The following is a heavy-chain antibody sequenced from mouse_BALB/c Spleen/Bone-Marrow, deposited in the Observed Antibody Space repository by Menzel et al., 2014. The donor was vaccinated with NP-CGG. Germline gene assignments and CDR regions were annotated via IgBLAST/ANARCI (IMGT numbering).Heavy chain of an antibody. CDR1: GFNFQTFG. D-gene: IGHD1-1*01. CDR2: ISSGSSTV. Sequence: EVKLVESGGGLVQPGGSRKLSCATSGFNFQTFGMHWVRQAPEKGLEWVAYISSGSSTVYYGDTVRGRFTISRDNPKXTLFLQMTSLRSGDTAMYFCARSRFPDYGTSPFDYWGQGTPLTVSS. V-gene: IGHV5-17*02. J-gene: IGHJ2*01. CDR3: ARSRFPDYGTSPFDY.